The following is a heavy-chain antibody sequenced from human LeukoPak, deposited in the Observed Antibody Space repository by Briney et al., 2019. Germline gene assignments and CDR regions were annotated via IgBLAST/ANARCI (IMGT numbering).Heavy chain of an antibody. J-gene: IGHJ3*02. V-gene: IGHV4-4*07. CDR1: GGSISSYF. CDR3: ARAFGPNDAFDI. D-gene: IGHD2/OR15-2a*01. CDR2: IYISGST. Sequence: PSETLSLTCTVSGGSISSYFWSWIRQPAGKGLEWIGRIYISGSTNYNTSLKSRVTMSVDTSKNQFSLKLSAVTAADTDVYYCARAFGPNDAFDIWGQGTMVTVSS.